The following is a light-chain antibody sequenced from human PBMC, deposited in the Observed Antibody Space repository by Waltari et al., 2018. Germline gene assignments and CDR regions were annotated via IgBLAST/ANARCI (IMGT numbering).Light chain of an antibody. CDR1: QDIGDF. CDR2: AAS. CDR3: QQYQDYPHT. V-gene: IGKV1-16*01. Sequence: DIQMTHSPSSLTASVGDRVTITCRASQDIGDFLGWCQQRPGKAPKSLIYAASTLQGGVPSRFSGSGSGTDFTLTISSLQPEDSGTYYCQQYQDYPHTFGGGTRVEVK. J-gene: IGKJ4*01.